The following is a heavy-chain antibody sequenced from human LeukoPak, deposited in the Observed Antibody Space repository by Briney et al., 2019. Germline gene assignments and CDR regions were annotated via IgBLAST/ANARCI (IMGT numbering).Heavy chain of an antibody. D-gene: IGHD3-22*01. J-gene: IGHJ4*02. CDR1: GFTFSDYY. CDR2: ISSSGSTI. Sequence: GGSLRLSCAASGFTFSDYYMSWIPQAPGKGLEWVSYISSSGSTIYYAASVKGRFTISRDNAKNSLYLQMNSLRAEDTAVYYCASTFYDSSGYYYDYWGQGTLVTVSS. V-gene: IGHV3-11*01. CDR3: ASTFYDSSGYYYDY.